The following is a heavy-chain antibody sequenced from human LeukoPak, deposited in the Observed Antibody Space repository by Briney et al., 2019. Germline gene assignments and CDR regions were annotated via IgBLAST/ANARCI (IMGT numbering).Heavy chain of an antibody. V-gene: IGHV1-2*06. CDR3: ARLGGYYDSSGYFDY. J-gene: IGHJ4*02. D-gene: IGHD3-22*01. CDR1: GYTFTGYY. CDR2: INLNSGDT. Sequence: GASVTVSCTASGYTFTGYYMHWVRQAPGQGLEWMGRINLNSGDTNYAQKFQGRVTMTRDTSISSAYMELSRLRSDDTAVYYCARLGGYYDSSGYFDYWGQGTLVTVSS.